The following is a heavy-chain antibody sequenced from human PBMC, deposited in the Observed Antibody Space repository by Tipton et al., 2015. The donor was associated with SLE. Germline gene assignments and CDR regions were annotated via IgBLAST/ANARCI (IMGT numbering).Heavy chain of an antibody. CDR2: IHCSGST. D-gene: IGHD3-9*01. CDR3: ARENWFIDY. CDR1: GGSISNYH. V-gene: IGHV4-59*01. J-gene: IGHJ4*02. Sequence: TLSLTCTVSGGSISNYHWSWIRQPPGKGLEWIGYIHCSGSTSYNPSLESRVTTSVDTSKNQFSLRLTSVTAADTAFYYCARENWFIDYWGQGTLVTVSS.